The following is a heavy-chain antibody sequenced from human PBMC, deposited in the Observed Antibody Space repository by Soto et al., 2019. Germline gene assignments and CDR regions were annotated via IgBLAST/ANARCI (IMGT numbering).Heavy chain of an antibody. CDR3: ARSYDFWSSPPANWFDP. CDR1: GYSISSGSY. J-gene: IGHJ5*02. D-gene: IGHD3-3*01. V-gene: IGHV4-61*01. Sequence: KTSETLSLTCTVSGYSISSGSYWSWIRQPPGKGLEWIGYIYYGESTNYNPSLKSRATISVDTSENQFPLKLRSVTAADTAVYYCARSYDFWSSPPANWFDPWGQGTLVTVSS. CDR2: IYYGEST.